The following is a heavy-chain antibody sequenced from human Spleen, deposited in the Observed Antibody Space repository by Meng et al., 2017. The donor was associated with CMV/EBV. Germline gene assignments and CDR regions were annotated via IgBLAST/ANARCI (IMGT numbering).Heavy chain of an antibody. CDR1: GFTFDDYT. Sequence: GGSLRLSCAASGFTFDDYTMHWVRQAPGKGLEWVSLISWDGGSAYYAGSVKGRFTISRDNSKNSLYLQIRSLRTEDTALYYCVKEAVRGAKGYYYGMDVWGQGTTVTVSS. V-gene: IGHV3-43*01. D-gene: IGHD3-10*01. J-gene: IGHJ6*02. CDR2: ISWDGGSA. CDR3: VKEAVRGAKGYYYGMDV.